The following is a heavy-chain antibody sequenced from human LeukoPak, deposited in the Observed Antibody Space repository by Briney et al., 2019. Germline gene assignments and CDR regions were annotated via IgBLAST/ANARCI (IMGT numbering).Heavy chain of an antibody. CDR2: ISGSGGST. J-gene: IGHJ4*02. CDR1: GFTFSSYA. CDR3: AKDFHAGFDY. V-gene: IGHV3-23*01. D-gene: IGHD6-13*01. Sequence: GASLRLSCAASGFTFSSYAMSWVRQAPGKGLEWVSAISGSGGSTYYADSAKGRFTISRDNSKNTLYLQMNSLRAEDTAVYYCAKDFHAGFDYWGQGTLVTVSS.